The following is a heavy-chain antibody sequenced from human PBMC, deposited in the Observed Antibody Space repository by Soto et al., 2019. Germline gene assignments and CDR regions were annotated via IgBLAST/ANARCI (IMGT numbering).Heavy chain of an antibody. CDR1: GFTFSSYG. CDR3: AKGIAAAGNYYGMDV. J-gene: IGHJ6*02. D-gene: IGHD6-13*01. V-gene: IGHV3-30*18. Sequence: QVQLVESGGGVVQPGRSLRLSCAASGFTFSSYGMHWVRQAPGKGLEWVAVILYDGSNKYYADSVKGRFTISRDNSKNTLYLQMNSLRADDTAVYYCAKGIAAAGNYYGMDVWGQGTTVTVSS. CDR2: ILYDGSNK.